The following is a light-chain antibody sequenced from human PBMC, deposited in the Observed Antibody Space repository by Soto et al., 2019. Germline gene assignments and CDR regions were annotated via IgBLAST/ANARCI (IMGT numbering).Light chain of an antibody. CDR2: AAS. CDR1: QSISSY. CDR3: QQSYSSPPT. V-gene: IGKV1-39*01. Sequence: DIQMTQSPSSLSASVGDRVTIPCRASQSISSYVNWYKQKPGKAPKILSYAASSLQRGVPSRFSGSGAGTDFTLTISSLTPEDFETYYCQQSYSSPPTFGQGTKVDIK. J-gene: IGKJ1*01.